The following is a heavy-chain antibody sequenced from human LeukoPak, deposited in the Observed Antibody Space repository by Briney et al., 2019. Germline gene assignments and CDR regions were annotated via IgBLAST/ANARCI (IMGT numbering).Heavy chain of an antibody. J-gene: IGHJ6*02. CDR3: AAFSHKGV. D-gene: IGHD3-3*02. V-gene: IGHV3-66*01. Sequence: GESLRLACAASGFTVSNNYISSVRQAPGKGLGWESLIYSGGTTYYADSVRGRFTISRDSSKNTLYLQLNSLRAEDTAVYYCAAFSHKGVWGQGTTVTVSS. CDR2: IYSGGTT. CDR1: GFTVSNNY.